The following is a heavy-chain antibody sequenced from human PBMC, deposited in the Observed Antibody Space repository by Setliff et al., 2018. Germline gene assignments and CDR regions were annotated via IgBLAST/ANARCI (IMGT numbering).Heavy chain of an antibody. V-gene: IGHV1-69*05. CDR1: GHTFANYF. D-gene: IGHD1-7*01. CDR3: ARYITGTTPADY. J-gene: IGHJ4*02. Sequence: ASVKVSCKASGHTFANYFIHWVRQAPGQGLEWMGGTIPIFGTTDYAQKFQGRVTIITDESTSTAFMQLSSLRSEDTAVYYCARYITGTTPADYWGQGTLVTVSS. CDR2: TIPIFGTT.